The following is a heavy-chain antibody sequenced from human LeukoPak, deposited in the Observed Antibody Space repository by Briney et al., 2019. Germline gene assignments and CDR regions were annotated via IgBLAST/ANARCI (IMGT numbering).Heavy chain of an antibody. Sequence: ASVKVSCKASGYIFNNFDINWVRQAPGQGLEWMGWISAYNGNTNYAQKLQGRVTMTTDTSTSTAYMELRSLRSDDTAVYYCARGGQWFGEWDYFDYWGQGTLVTVSS. CDR2: ISAYNGNT. D-gene: IGHD3-10*01. CDR3: ARGGQWFGEWDYFDY. V-gene: IGHV1-18*01. J-gene: IGHJ4*02. CDR1: GYIFNNFD.